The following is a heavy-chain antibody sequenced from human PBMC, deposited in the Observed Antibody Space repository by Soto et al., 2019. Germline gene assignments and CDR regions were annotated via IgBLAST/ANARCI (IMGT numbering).Heavy chain of an antibody. CDR2: IYYSGST. V-gene: IGHV4-39*01. CDR3: ARRTVNIRTFYSGLKTHCFDY. Sequence: PSETLSLTCAVSGGSISSSSYYWGWIRQPPGKGPEWIGSIYYSGSTYYTPSLQSRVAISVDTSKNQFSLKLNSVTAADTAVYYCARRTVNIRTFYSGLKTHCFDYWGQGTLVTVSS. D-gene: IGHD6-19*01. CDR1: GGSISSSSYY. J-gene: IGHJ4*02.